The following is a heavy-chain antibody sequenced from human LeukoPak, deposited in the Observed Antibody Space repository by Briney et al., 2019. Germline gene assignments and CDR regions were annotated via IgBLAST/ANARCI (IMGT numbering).Heavy chain of an antibody. J-gene: IGHJ4*02. Sequence: GGSLRLSCAASGFTVSSNYMSWVRQAPGKGLEWVSVIYSGGSTYYADSVKGRFTISRDNSKNTLYLQMNSLRAEDTAVYYCARGARSSGWFGRCYFDYWGQGTLVTVSS. CDR3: ARGARSSGWFGRCYFDY. D-gene: IGHD6-19*01. CDR1: GFTVSSNY. CDR2: IYSGGST. V-gene: IGHV3-53*01.